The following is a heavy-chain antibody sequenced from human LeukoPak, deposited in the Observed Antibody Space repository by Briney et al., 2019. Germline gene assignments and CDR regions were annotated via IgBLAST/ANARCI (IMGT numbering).Heavy chain of an antibody. CDR3: AREMEYCSSTSCSNWFDP. V-gene: IGHV3-30-3*01. D-gene: IGHD2-2*01. CDR2: ISYDGSNK. CDR1: GFTFSSYA. J-gene: IGHJ5*02. Sequence: GRSLRLSCAASGFTFSSYAMHWVRQAPGKGLEWVAVISYDGSNKYYADSLKGRFTISRDNSKNTLYLQMNSLRAEDAAVYYCAREMEYCSSTSCSNWFDPWGQGTLVTVSS.